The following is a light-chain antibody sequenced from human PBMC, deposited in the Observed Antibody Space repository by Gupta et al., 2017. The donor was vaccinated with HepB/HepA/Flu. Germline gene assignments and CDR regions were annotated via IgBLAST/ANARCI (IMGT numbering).Light chain of an antibody. CDR2: GAS. J-gene: IGKJ4*01. V-gene: IGKV3-15*01. CDR3: QQYNNWPPA. Sequence: EIVMTQSPATLSVSPGERATLSCRTSQSITSNLAWYQQKPGQAPRLLIYGASTRATGIPARFSGSGSETDFTLTISSLQSEDFAVYYCQQYNNWPPAFGGGTKVEIK. CDR1: QSITSN.